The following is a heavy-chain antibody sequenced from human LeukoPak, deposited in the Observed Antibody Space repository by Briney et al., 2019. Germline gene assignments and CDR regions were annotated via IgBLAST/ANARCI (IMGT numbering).Heavy chain of an antibody. CDR1: GFTFSSYS. V-gene: IGHV3-21*01. CDR2: ISSSSSYI. CDR3: ARDCWELSALSCAFDI. D-gene: IGHD1-26*01. Sequence: PGGSLRLSCAASGFTFSSYSMHWVRQAPGKGLEWVSSISSSSSYIYYADSVKGRFTISRDNAKNSLYLQMNSLRAEDTAVYYCARDCWELSALSCAFDIWGQGTMVTVSS. J-gene: IGHJ3*02.